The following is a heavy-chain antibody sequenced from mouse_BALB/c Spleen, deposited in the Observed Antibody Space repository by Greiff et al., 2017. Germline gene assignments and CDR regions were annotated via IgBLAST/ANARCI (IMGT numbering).Heavy chain of an antibody. Sequence: EVQRVESGGGLVQPGGSRKLSCAASGFTFSSFGMHWVRQAPEKGLEWVAYISSGSSTIYYADTVKGRFTISRDNPKNTLFLQMTSLRSEDTAMYYCARSLVSYFDYWGQGTTLTVSS. V-gene: IGHV5-17*02. CDR1: GFTFSSFG. J-gene: IGHJ2*01. CDR2: ISSGSSTI. CDR3: ARSLVSYFDY. D-gene: IGHD2-10*02.